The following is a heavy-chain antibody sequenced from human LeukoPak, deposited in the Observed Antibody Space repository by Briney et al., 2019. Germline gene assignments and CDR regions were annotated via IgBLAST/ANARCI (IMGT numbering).Heavy chain of an antibody. CDR3: ARGEYDILTGYIDH. D-gene: IGHD3-9*01. CDR2: IWYEGSNK. CDR1: GFTFNSYG. J-gene: IGHJ4*01. Sequence: GGSLRLSCAAAGFTFNSYGMHWVRQAPGKGLEWVAVIWYEGSNKHYADSVRGRFTISRDNSKNILYLQMNSLRVEDTAVYFCARGEYDILTGYIDHWGHGTLVTVSS. V-gene: IGHV3-33*01.